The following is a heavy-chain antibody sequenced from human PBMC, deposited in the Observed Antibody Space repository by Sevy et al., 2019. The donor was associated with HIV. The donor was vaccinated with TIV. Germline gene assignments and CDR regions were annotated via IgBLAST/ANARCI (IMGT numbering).Heavy chain of an antibody. Sequence: GGSLRLSCAASGFIFRTYAMTWVRQAPGKGLEWVSTISAGGGNVYYADSVKGRFTISRDNSNNRLYLQMNTLRAEDTAVYSCAREEITGFDYWGRGTLVTVSS. V-gene: IGHV3-23*01. CDR3: AREEITGFDY. CDR2: ISAGGGNV. J-gene: IGHJ4*02. CDR1: GFIFRTYA. D-gene: IGHD3-16*01.